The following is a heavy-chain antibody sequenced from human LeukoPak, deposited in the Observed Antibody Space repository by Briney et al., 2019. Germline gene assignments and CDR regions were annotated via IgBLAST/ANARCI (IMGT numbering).Heavy chain of an antibody. CDR1: GFTFSSYW. V-gene: IGHV3-74*01. CDR2: INSDGST. Sequence: GGSLRLSCAASGFTFSSYWMHWVRQAPGKGLVWVSRINSDGSTNYADSVKGRFTISRDNAKNTLYLQMNSLRAEDTAVYYCAREDASSVDYWGQGTLVSISS. CDR3: AREDASSVDY. J-gene: IGHJ4*02.